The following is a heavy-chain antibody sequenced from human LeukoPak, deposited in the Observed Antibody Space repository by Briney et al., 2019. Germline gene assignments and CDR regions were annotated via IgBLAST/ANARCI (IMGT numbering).Heavy chain of an antibody. V-gene: IGHV3-21*01. J-gene: IGHJ4*02. CDR3: AREGIYITTVRGVDY. D-gene: IGHD3-10*01. CDR1: GFTFSSYS. Sequence: GGSLRLSCAASGFTFSSYSMNWVRQAPGKGLEWVSSISSSSSYIYYADSVKGRFTISRDNAKNSLYLQMNSLRAEDTAVYYCAREGIYITTVRGVDYWGQGTLVTVSS. CDR2: ISSSSSYI.